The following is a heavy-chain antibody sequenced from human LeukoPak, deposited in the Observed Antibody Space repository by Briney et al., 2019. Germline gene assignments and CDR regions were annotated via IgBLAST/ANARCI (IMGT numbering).Heavy chain of an antibody. V-gene: IGHV3-11*01. CDR3: ASRRRSSSWFENWFDP. Sequence: PGGSLRLSCAASGLTFSDYHMSWIRQAPGKGLEWVSYITSSGSTIYYADSVKGRFTISRDNAKNSLYLQMNSLRAEDTAVYFCASRRRSSSWFENWFDPWGQGTLVTVSS. CDR1: GLTFSDYH. D-gene: IGHD6-13*01. J-gene: IGHJ5*02. CDR2: ITSSGSTI.